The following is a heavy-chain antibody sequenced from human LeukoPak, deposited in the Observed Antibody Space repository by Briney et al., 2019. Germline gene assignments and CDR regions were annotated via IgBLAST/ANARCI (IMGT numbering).Heavy chain of an antibody. CDR3: AKDMTARGSSDPIGPFDY. J-gene: IGHJ4*02. Sequence: GGSLRLSCAASGFTFDDYAMHWVRQAPGKGLEWVSLISWDGGSTYYADSVKGRFTISRDNSKNSLYLQMNSLRAEDTALYYCAKDMTARGSSDPIGPFDYWGQGTLVTVSS. V-gene: IGHV3-43D*03. D-gene: IGHD2-2*01. CDR2: ISWDGGST. CDR1: GFTFDDYA.